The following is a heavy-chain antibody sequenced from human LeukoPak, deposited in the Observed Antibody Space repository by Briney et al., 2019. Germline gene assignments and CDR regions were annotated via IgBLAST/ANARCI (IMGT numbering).Heavy chain of an antibody. CDR1: GYTFTDYF. Sequence: ASVKVSCKTSGYTFTDYFVHWVRQAPGQGLEWMGWINPNSGGTEYAQKFLGRVTMTRDTSISTAYMELSRLRSDDTAVYFCAREYYYDSSGYSVDYYYYGMDVWGQGTTVTVTS. CDR2: INPNSGGT. V-gene: IGHV1-2*02. CDR3: AREYYYDSSGYSVDYYYYGMDV. J-gene: IGHJ6*02. D-gene: IGHD3-22*01.